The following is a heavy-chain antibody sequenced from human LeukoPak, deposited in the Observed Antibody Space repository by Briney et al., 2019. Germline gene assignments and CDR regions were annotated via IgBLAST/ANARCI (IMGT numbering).Heavy chain of an antibody. D-gene: IGHD6-13*01. CDR3: ARDLSIAAAPAAFDI. V-gene: IGHV1-18*01. Sequence: EASVNVSCKASGYTFTSYGISWVRQAPGQGLEWMGWISAYNGNTNYAQKLQGRVTMTTDTSTSTAYMELRSLRSDDTAVYYCARDLSIAAAPAAFDIWGQGTMVTVSS. J-gene: IGHJ3*02. CDR2: ISAYNGNT. CDR1: GYTFTSYG.